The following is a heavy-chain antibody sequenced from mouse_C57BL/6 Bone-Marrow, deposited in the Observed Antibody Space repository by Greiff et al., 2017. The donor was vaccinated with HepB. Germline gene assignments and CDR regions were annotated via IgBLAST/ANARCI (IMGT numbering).Heavy chain of an antibody. V-gene: IGHV1-59*01. Sequence: VQLQQPGAELVRPGPSVKLSCKASGYTFTSYWMHWVKQRPGQGLEWIGVIDPSDSYTNYNQKFKGKATLTVDTSSSTAYMQLSSLTSEDSAVYYCARKGLLTFYYFDYWGQGTTLTVSS. CDR2: IDPSDSYT. CDR1: GYTFTSYW. J-gene: IGHJ2*01. CDR3: ARKGLLTFYYFDY. D-gene: IGHD2-3*01.